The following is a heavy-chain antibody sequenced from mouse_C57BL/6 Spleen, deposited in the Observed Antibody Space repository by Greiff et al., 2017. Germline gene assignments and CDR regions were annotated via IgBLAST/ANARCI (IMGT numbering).Heavy chain of an antibody. CDR3: ARSYGDYAMDY. CDR1: GYTFTNYW. D-gene: IGHD1-1*02. CDR2: IYPGGGYT. Sequence: QVQLQQSGAELVRPGTSVKMSCKASGYTFTNYWIGWAKQRPGHGLEWIGDIYPGGGYTNYNEKFKGKATLTADKSYSTAYMQFSSLTSEDSAIYYCARSYGDYAMDYWGQGTSVTVSS. V-gene: IGHV1-63*01. J-gene: IGHJ4*01.